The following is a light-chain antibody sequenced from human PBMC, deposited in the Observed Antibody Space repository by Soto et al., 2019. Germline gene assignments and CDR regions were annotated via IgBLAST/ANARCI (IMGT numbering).Light chain of an antibody. Sequence: QSVLTQPASVSGSPGQSITISCTGTSSDVGNYNYVSWYQHHPGKAPKLMIYDVSNRPSGVSNRFSGSKSGNTASLTVSGLQAEDEADYYCSSYTSSSTPCGFGTGTKVTVL. J-gene: IGLJ1*01. CDR1: SSDVGNYNY. CDR2: DVS. CDR3: SSYTSSSTPCG. V-gene: IGLV2-14*03.